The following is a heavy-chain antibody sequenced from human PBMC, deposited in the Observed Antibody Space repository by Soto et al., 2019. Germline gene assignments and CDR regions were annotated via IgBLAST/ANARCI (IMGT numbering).Heavy chain of an antibody. V-gene: IGHV4-59*01. D-gene: IGHD3-22*01. Sequence: PSETLSLTCTVSGASISSSYWSWIRQSPGKGLEWIGYVYYSGSTNYNPSLKSRVTISVDTSKNQFSLKLSSVTAADTAVYYCARGYYDSRGQSNTFDIRAQGTMVTVSS. CDR1: GASISSSY. J-gene: IGHJ3*02. CDR3: ARGYYDSRGQSNTFDI. CDR2: VYYSGST.